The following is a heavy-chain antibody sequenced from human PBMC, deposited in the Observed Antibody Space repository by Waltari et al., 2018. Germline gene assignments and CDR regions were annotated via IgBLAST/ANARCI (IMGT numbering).Heavy chain of an antibody. D-gene: IGHD6-13*01. V-gene: IGHV1-69*01. CDR2: IIPIFGKA. Sequence: QVQLVQSGAEVKKPGSSVKVSCKASGGTFSSYAISWVRQAPGQGLEWMGGIIPIFGKANYAQKFQGRVTITADESPSTAYMELSSLRSEDTAVYYCARERKVRYSSSFDWFDPWGQGTLVTVSS. CDR1: GGTFSSYA. J-gene: IGHJ5*02. CDR3: ARERKVRYSSSFDWFDP.